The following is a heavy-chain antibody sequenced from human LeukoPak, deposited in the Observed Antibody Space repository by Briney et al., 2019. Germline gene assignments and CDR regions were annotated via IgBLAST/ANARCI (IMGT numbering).Heavy chain of an antibody. CDR1: EFTFSDYY. CDR2: ISSNGSTI. V-gene: IGHV3-11*01. CDR3: ARGDKDYYYGMDV. J-gene: IGHJ6*02. Sequence: PGGSLRLSCAASEFTFSDYYVRWIRQAPGKGLEWISYISSNGSTIYYADSVKGRFTISRDNAKNSLYLQMNSLRAEDTAVYYCARGDKDYYYGMDVWGQGTTVTVSS. D-gene: IGHD2-15*01.